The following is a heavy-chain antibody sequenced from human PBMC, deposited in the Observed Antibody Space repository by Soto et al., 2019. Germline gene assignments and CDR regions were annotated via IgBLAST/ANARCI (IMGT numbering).Heavy chain of an antibody. CDR2: IYYSGST. D-gene: IGHD2-21*01. CDR3: ARGTGALLGYWNWFDP. J-gene: IGHJ5*02. CDR1: GCSISSGGYY. Sequence: SETLSITCTVSGCSISSGGYYWSWIRQHPGKGLEWIGYIYYSGSTYYNPSLKSRVTISVDTSKNQFSLKLSSVTAADTAVYYCARGTGALLGYWNWFDPWGQGTLVTVSS. V-gene: IGHV4-31*03.